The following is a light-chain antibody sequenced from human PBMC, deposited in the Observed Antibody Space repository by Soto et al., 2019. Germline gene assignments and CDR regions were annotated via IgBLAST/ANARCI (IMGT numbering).Light chain of an antibody. Sequence: DIQLTQSPSFLSASVGDSVTITCRDSQGISTCLSWYQQSPGKAPKLLIYAASTLQSGVPSRFSGSGSGTEFTLTISSRQHEDFSTYCFQQVISYPPGFGPGTNLDIK. CDR3: QQVISYPPG. J-gene: IGKJ3*01. V-gene: IGKV1-9*01. CDR2: AAS. CDR1: QGISTC.